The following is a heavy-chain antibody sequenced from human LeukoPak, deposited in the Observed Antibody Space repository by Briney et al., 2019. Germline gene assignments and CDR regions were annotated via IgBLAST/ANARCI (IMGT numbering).Heavy chain of an antibody. CDR3: ARGRGSYYFDY. CDR1: GFTVSTNY. J-gene: IGHJ4*02. D-gene: IGHD1-26*01. CDR2: IYSGGST. V-gene: IGHV3-53*01. Sequence: GGSLRLSCAASGFTVSTNYMSWVRHAPGEGLEWVSVIYSGGSTYYAASVKGRFTISRDNTKSTLYLQMNSLRAEDTAVYYCARGRGSYYFDYWGQGTLVTVSS.